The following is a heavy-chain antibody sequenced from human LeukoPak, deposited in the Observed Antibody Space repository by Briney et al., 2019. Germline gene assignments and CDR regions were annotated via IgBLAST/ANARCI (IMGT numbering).Heavy chain of an antibody. Sequence: GGSLRLSCAASGFSFDDYAMHWVRQAPGKGLEWVSAISWNGNSIVYADSVKGRFTIARDNAKNSLYLQMNSLRAEDTALYYCARDRGGFLEWLSLPDYWGQGTLVTVSS. D-gene: IGHD3-3*01. CDR1: GFSFDDYA. CDR2: ISWNGNSI. J-gene: IGHJ4*02. CDR3: ARDRGGFLEWLSLPDY. V-gene: IGHV3-9*01.